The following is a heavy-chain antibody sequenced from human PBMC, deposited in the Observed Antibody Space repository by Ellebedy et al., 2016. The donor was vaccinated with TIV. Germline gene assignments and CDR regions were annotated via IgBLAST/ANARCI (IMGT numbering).Heavy chain of an antibody. Sequence: GESLKISXAASGFTFSDYYMSWIRQAPGKGLEWVSYISSSSSYTNYADSVKGRFTISRDNAKNSLYLQMNRLRAEDTAVYYCARVDTMRFDYWGQGTLVTVSS. J-gene: IGHJ4*02. V-gene: IGHV3-11*05. CDR1: GFTFSDYY. CDR3: ARVDTMRFDY. D-gene: IGHD5-18*01. CDR2: ISSSSSYT.